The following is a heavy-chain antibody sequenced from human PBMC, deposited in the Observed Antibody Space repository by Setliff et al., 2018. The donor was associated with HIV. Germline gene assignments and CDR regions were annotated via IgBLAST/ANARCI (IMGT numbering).Heavy chain of an antibody. CDR3: ARVISSWSAYYIDY. V-gene: IGHV4-61*01. CDR1: GYSISSGYY. CDR2: IYYSGST. J-gene: IGHJ4*02. Sequence: ETLSLTCAISGYSISSGYYWSWIRQPPGKGLEWIGYIYYSGSTNYNPSLKSRVTISVDTSKNQFSLKLSSVTAADTAVYYCARVISSWSAYYIDYWGQGTLVTVSS. D-gene: IGHD3-3*01.